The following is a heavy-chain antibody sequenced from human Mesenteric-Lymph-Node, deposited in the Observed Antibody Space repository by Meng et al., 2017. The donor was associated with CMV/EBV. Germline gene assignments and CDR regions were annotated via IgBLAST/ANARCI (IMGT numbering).Heavy chain of an antibody. Sequence: AVSGESFSGDYWSWIRQHPGKGLEWIGEINQSGGNNYNPSLKSRVTISVDTSKNQISLKLSSVTAADTAVYYCAKVPYYGSGSYVYWGQGTLVTVSS. CDR3: AKVPYYGSGSYVY. D-gene: IGHD3-10*01. J-gene: IGHJ4*02. CDR1: GESFSGDY. CDR2: INQSGGN. V-gene: IGHV4-34*01.